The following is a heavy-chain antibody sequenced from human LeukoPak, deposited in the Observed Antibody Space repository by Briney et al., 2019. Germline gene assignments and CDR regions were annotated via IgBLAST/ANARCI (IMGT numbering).Heavy chain of an antibody. CDR3: ARAHHWLAF. Sequence: GGSLRLSCTASGLSFSDYYMSWIRQAPGKGLELVSYINPSASYTNYADSVKGRFTISRDNARNSLYLQMNSLRAEDTAVYFCARAHHWLAFWGQGTLVTVSS. D-gene: IGHD6-19*01. CDR2: INPSASYT. J-gene: IGHJ4*02. V-gene: IGHV3-11*05. CDR1: GLSFSDYY.